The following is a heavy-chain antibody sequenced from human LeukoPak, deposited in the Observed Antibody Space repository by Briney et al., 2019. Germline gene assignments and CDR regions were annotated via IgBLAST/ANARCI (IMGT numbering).Heavy chain of an antibody. CDR3: ARGRTYYYDTSGYYPSIYYGMDV. Sequence: PSETLSLTCAVSGGSFSGYYWYWIRQPPGKGLEWIGEINHGESTNYNPSLKSRATLSVDTSKNQFSLKLTSVTAADTAVYYCARGRTYYYDTSGYYPSIYYGMDVWGQGTTAIVSS. J-gene: IGHJ6*02. CDR1: GGSFSGYY. D-gene: IGHD3-22*01. V-gene: IGHV4-34*01. CDR2: INHGEST.